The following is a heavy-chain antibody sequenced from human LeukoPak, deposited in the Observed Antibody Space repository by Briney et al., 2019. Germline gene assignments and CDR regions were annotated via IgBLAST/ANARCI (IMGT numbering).Heavy chain of an antibody. J-gene: IGHJ4*02. Sequence: SETLSLTCAVYGGSFSNYYWSWIRQPPGKGLEWIGEINHSGSTNYNPSLRSRVTISVDTSKTQFSLKLSSVTAADTAVYYCARLGGGASGWYEGRGDFDCWGQGTLVTVS. V-gene: IGHV4-34*01. D-gene: IGHD6-19*01. CDR1: GGSFSNYY. CDR3: ARLGGGASGWYEGRGDFDC. CDR2: INHSGST.